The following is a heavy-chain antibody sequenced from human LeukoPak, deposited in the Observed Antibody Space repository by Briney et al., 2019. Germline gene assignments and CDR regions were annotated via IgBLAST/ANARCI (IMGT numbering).Heavy chain of an antibody. V-gene: IGHV3-15*01. Sequence: PGTSLRLSCAASGFTFSSYAMHWVPQAPGKGLEWVGRTKSKTDGGTTDYAAPVKGRFTISRDDSKNSLYLQMNSLKTEDTAVYYCTTVQSYYYDSSGYYIIDYWGQGTLVTVSS. CDR2: TKSKTDGGTT. CDR3: TTVQSYYYDSSGYYIIDY. D-gene: IGHD3-22*01. CDR1: GFTFSSYA. J-gene: IGHJ4*02.